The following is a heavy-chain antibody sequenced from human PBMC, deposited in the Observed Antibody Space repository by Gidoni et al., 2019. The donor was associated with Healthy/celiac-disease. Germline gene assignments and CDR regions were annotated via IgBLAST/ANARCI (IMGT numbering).Heavy chain of an antibody. D-gene: IGHD2-8*01. CDR3: ARGDLIDV. V-gene: IGHV3-21*01. CDR1: GFTFSSYN. Sequence: EVQLVESGGGLVKPGGSLRLSCAASGFTFSSYNMNWVRQAPGKGLEWVSSISSTSSYIYYADSVKGRFTISRDNAKNSLYLQMNGLRAEDTAVFYCARGDLIDVWGQGTTVTVSS. J-gene: IGHJ6*02. CDR2: ISSTSSYI.